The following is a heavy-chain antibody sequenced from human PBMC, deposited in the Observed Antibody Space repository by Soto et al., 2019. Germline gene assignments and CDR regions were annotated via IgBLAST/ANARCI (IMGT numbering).Heavy chain of an antibody. J-gene: IGHJ3*02. Sequence: PSETLSLTCAVYGGSFSGYYWTWIRQTPGKGLEWIGEINHSGSTNYMPSLKSRVSISADSSKKQFFLNLTSVTAADTAVYYCARGECSSNYCFTRWALDIWGQGTVVT. V-gene: IGHV4-34*01. CDR1: GGSFSGYY. D-gene: IGHD2-2*01. CDR3: ARGECSSNYCFTRWALDI. CDR2: INHSGST.